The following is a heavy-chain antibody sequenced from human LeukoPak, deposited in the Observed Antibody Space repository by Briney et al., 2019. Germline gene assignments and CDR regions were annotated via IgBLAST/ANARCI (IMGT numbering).Heavy chain of an antibody. D-gene: IGHD2-2*02. CDR2: INAYNGNT. CDR3: ARDQVEDIVVVPAAIRLSSPYYYYYYMDV. J-gene: IGHJ6*03. V-gene: IGHV1-18*01. Sequence: GASVKVSCKASGYTFTSYGIRWVRQAPGQGLEWMGWINAYNGNTNYAQKLQGRVTMTTDTSTSTAYMELRSLRSDDTAVYYCARDQVEDIVVVPAAIRLSSPYYYYYYMDVWGKGTTVTVSS. CDR1: GYTFTSYG.